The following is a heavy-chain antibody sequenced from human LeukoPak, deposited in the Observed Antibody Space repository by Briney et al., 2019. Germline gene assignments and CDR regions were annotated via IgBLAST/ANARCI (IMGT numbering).Heavy chain of an antibody. V-gene: IGHV1-46*01. CDR3: ARELGNWFDP. J-gene: IGHJ5*02. CDR1: GYTFTSYY. CDR2: INPSGGST. Sequence: ASVKVSCKASGYTFTSYYMHWVRQAPGQGLEWMGIINPSGGSTSYAQKFQGRVTMTRDMSTSTVYMELSRLRSDDTAVYYCARELGNWFDPWSQGTLVTVSS.